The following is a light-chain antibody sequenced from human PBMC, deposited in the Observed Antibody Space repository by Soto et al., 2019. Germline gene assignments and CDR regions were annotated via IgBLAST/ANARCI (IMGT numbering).Light chain of an antibody. CDR2: GAS. J-gene: IGKJ1*01. CDR3: QQYGTSFWT. Sequence: EIVLTQSPGTLSLSPGDGATLSCRTSQSARSNYLAWYQQKPGQAPRLLIYGASTRATGIPDRFSGSGSGSEFTLTISRLEPEDFAVYYCQQYGTSFWTFGQGTKVEIK. V-gene: IGKV3-20*01. CDR1: QSARSNY.